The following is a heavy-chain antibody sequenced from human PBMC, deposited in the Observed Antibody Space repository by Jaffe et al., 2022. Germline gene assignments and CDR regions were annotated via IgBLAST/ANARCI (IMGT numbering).Heavy chain of an antibody. CDR2: IYHSGST. CDR3: ARSYSGYDECIDCYFDY. Sequence: QVQLQESGPGLVKPSETLSLTCAVSGYSISSGYYWGWIRQPPGKGLEWIGSIYHSGSTYYNPSLKSRVTISVDTSKNQFSLKLSSVTAADTAVYYCARSYSGYDECIDCYFDYWGQGTLVTVSS. CDR1: GYSISSGYY. J-gene: IGHJ4*02. D-gene: IGHD5-12*01. V-gene: IGHV4-38-2*01.